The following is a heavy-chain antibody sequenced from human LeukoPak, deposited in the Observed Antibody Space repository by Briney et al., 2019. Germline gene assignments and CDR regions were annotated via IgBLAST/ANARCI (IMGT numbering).Heavy chain of an antibody. D-gene: IGHD3-22*01. V-gene: IGHV4-59*12. CDR1: GGSISSYY. J-gene: IGHJ4*02. Sequence: SETLSLTCTVSGGSISSYYWNWIRQPPGKGLEWIGYIDYSGSTNYNPSLKSRVTVSVDTSKNQFSLKLSSVTAADTAVYYCARDLGVYDSSGYYDYWGQGTLVTVSS. CDR2: IDYSGST. CDR3: ARDLGVYDSSGYYDY.